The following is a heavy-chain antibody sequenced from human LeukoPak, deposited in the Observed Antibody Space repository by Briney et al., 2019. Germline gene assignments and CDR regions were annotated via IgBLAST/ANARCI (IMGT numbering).Heavy chain of an antibody. J-gene: IGHJ4*02. CDR1: GFTFSSYA. V-gene: IGHV3-30-3*01. CDR2: ISYDGSNK. Sequence: GGSLRLSCAASGFTFSSYAMHWVRQAPGKRLEWVAVISYDGSNKYYADSVKGRFTISRDNARNSLYLQMNSLRAEDTAVYYCARDPAIQIWLSAYYFDYWGQGTQVTVSS. CDR3: ARDPAIQIWLSAYYFDY. D-gene: IGHD3-22*01.